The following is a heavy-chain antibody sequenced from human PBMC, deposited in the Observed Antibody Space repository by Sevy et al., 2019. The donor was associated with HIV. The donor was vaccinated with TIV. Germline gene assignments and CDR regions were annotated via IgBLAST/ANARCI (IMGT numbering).Heavy chain of an antibody. CDR2: ISWNSDKI. D-gene: IGHD2-2*01. CDR3: AKSRTSFRGMDV. CDR1: GFTFDDNA. Sequence: GGSLRLSCVASGFTFDDNAMHWVRQAPGKGLKWVSGISWNSDKIGYADSVKGRFTISRNNAKNSLYLQMNSLRTEDTGLYYCAKSRTSFRGMDVWGQGTTVTVSS. J-gene: IGHJ6*02. V-gene: IGHV3-9*01.